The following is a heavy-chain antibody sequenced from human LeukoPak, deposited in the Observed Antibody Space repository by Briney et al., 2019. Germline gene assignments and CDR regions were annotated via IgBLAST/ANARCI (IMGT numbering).Heavy chain of an antibody. V-gene: IGHV4-4*07. CDR3: ARGYGLGSPYYFDY. CDR2: IYSSGST. J-gene: IGHJ4*02. Sequence: KSSETLSLTCSLSGGSINNYYWSWIRQPAGKGLEWIGRIYSSGSTNSNPSLKSRVTMSVDTSKNQFSLKLSSVTAADTAVYFCARGYGLGSPYYFDYWGQGTLVTVSS. CDR1: GGSINNYY. D-gene: IGHD3/OR15-3a*01.